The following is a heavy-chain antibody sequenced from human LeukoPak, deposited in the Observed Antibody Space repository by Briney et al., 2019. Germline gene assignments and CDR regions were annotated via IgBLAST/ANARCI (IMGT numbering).Heavy chain of an antibody. Sequence: PGGSLRLCCGVSGVTFSSYEMSWVRQVPGKGLEWVSYISSSGRTTYYADSVKDRFTISRDNGKSSLYLQLNSLRPEDTAVYYCAGTRSSSAGFDYWGQGTLVTASS. V-gene: IGHV3-48*03. D-gene: IGHD6-6*01. CDR2: ISSSGRTT. CDR1: GVTFSSYE. CDR3: AGTRSSSAGFDY. J-gene: IGHJ4*02.